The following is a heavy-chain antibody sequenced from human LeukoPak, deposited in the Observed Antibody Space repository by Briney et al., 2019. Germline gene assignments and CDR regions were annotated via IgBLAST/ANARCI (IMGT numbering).Heavy chain of an antibody. V-gene: IGHV4-4*07. J-gene: IGHJ4*02. CDR3: ARDKGYSSGWWQRFDY. Sequence: SETLSLTCTVSGGSISSYYWSWIRQPAGKGLEWIGRIYTSGSTNYNPSLKSRVTMSVDTSKNQFSLKLSSVTAADTAVYYCARDKGYSSGWWQRFDYWGQGTLVTVSS. CDR2: IYTSGST. D-gene: IGHD6-19*01. CDR1: GGSISSYY.